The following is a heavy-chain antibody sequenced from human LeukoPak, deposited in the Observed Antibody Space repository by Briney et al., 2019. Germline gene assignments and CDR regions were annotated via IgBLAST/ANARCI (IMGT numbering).Heavy chain of an antibody. V-gene: IGHV4-59*08. Sequence: SETLSLTCTVSGGSISSYYWSWIRQPPGKGLEWIWYIYYSGSTNYNPSLRSRVTISVDTSKTQFSLKLSSVTAADTAVYYCARGLIAAAGHWFDPWGQGTLVTVSS. CDR2: IYYSGST. CDR3: ARGLIAAAGHWFDP. D-gene: IGHD6-13*01. CDR1: GGSISSYY. J-gene: IGHJ5*02.